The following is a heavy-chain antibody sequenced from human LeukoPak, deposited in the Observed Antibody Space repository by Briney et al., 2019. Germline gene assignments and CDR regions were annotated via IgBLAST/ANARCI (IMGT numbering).Heavy chain of an antibody. CDR3: ARGQVTAVTGLAAFDF. J-gene: IGHJ3*01. Sequence: GGSLRLSCAASGFIFSNYRINWVRQAPGKGLEWVANIRHDGSEIYYVDSVKGRFTISRDNAKNSLYLQMNSLRADDTAIYYCARGQVTAVTGLAAFDFWGQGTMVIVSS. D-gene: IGHD4-17*01. CDR2: IRHDGSEI. V-gene: IGHV3-7*04. CDR1: GFIFSNYR.